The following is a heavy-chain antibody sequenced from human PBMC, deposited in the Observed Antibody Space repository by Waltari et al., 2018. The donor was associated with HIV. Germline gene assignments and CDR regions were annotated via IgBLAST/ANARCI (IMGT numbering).Heavy chain of an antibody. D-gene: IGHD3-22*01. Sequence: EMQLVESGGGLAQPGGSLRLSCEASGFSLRSYSMNWVRQAPEKGLEWVAYFSSSGNIIYYADSVKGRFTISRDNAKNSLYLQMDSLGAEDTAVYYCAREGGYDSSGYLRGFDLWGRGTLVTV. CDR2: FSSSGNII. J-gene: IGHJ2*01. V-gene: IGHV3-48*04. CDR3: AREGGYDSSGYLRGFDL. CDR1: GFSLRSYS.